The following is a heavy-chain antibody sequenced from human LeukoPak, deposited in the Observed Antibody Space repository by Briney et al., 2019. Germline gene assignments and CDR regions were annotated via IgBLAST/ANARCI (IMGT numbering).Heavy chain of an antibody. CDR3: ARGPNYYDSSGYYYSAYFQH. D-gene: IGHD3-22*01. V-gene: IGHV4-34*01. CDR1: GGSFSGYY. J-gene: IGHJ1*01. Sequence: PSETLSLTCAVYGGSFSGYYWSWIRQSPVKGLEWIGEINHSGSTNYNPSLKSRVTISVDTSKNQFSLKLSSVTAADTAVYYCARGPNYYDSSGYYYSAYFQHWGQGTLVTISS. CDR2: INHSGST.